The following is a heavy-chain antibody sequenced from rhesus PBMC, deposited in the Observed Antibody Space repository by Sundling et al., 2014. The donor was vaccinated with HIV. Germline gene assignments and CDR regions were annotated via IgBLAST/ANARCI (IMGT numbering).Heavy chain of an antibody. CDR1: GFTFSSYG. D-gene: IGHD6-13*01. CDR2: ISSDGSKK. Sequence: EVQLVESGGGLVQPGGSLRLSCAASGFTFSSYGIHWVRQAPGKGLDWVAVISSDGSKKYYADSVKDRFTISRDNSKNILYLQMNNLKLEDTAVYYCAEGGMGSSWLFYGLDSWGQGVVVTVSS. V-gene: IGHV3-54*02. J-gene: IGHJ6*01. CDR3: AEGGMGSSWLFYGLDS.